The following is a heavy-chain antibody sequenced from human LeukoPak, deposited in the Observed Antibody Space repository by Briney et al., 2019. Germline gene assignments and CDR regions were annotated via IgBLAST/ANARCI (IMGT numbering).Heavy chain of an antibody. CDR3: ARALGELFIDYYNYYMDV. J-gene: IGHJ6*03. CDR1: GGSFSDYY. CDR2: ISQSGNT. V-gene: IGHV4-34*01. Sequence: SETLSLTCDVYGGSFSDYYWTWIRQPPGKGLEWIGEISQSGNTHYNASLKSRVIISLDRSQNQFSLKLTSVTAADTAVYYCARALGELFIDYYNYYMDVWGKGTTVTVSS. D-gene: IGHD3-16*01.